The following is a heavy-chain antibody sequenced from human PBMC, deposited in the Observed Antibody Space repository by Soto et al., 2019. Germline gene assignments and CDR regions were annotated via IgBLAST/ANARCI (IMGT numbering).Heavy chain of an antibody. CDR2: ISYDGSNK. CDR1: GFTFSSYG. Sequence: PGGSLRLSCAASGFTFSSYGMHWARQAPGKGLEWVAVISYDGSNKYYADSVKGRFTISRDNSKNTLYLQMNSLRAEDTAVYYCAKGGYNWNYVNYWGQGTLVTVSS. J-gene: IGHJ4*02. D-gene: IGHD1-7*01. V-gene: IGHV3-30*18. CDR3: AKGGYNWNYVNY.